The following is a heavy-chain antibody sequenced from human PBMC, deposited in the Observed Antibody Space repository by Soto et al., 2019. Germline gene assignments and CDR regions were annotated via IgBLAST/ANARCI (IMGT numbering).Heavy chain of an antibody. CDR2: MYPSGNS. J-gene: IGHJ4*02. CDR1: AYSITRGYY. D-gene: IGHD4-17*01. CDR3: ASLTMVTPIFFDY. Sequence: VQLQESGPGLVKPSATLSLTCTTAAYSITRGYYWGGIRQPPGKGLEWIGRMYPSGNSYYNPSLVSRAPRSLDRAKNQFTLHLGAVTAADWAVYYCASLTMVTPIFFDYWGQGTWVTVSS. V-gene: IGHV4-38-2*02.